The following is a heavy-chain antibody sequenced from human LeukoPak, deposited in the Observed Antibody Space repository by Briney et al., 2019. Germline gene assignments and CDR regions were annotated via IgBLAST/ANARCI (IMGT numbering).Heavy chain of an antibody. CDR1: GFTFSSYA. CDR2: ISSSSSYI. V-gene: IGHV3-21*01. Sequence: GGSLRLSCAASGFTFSSYAMHWVRQAPGKGLEWVSSISSSSSYIYYADSVKGRFTISRDNAKNSLYLQMNSLRAEDTAVYYCASDVVYSYGPWGYWGQGTLVTVSS. D-gene: IGHD5-18*01. CDR3: ASDVVYSYGPWGY. J-gene: IGHJ4*02.